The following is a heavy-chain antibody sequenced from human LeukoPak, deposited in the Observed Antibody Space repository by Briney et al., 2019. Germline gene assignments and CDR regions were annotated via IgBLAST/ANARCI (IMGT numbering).Heavy chain of an antibody. D-gene: IGHD3-10*01. J-gene: IGHJ4*02. CDR2: INTSGGST. Sequence: ASVKVSCKASGYTFTSYYMHWVRQAPGQGLEWMGIINTSGGSTSYAQKFHGRVTMTRDTSTRTVYMELSSLRSEDTAVYYCARELYGGLDYWGQGTLVTVSS. V-gene: IGHV1-46*01. CDR3: ARELYGGLDY. CDR1: GYTFTSYY.